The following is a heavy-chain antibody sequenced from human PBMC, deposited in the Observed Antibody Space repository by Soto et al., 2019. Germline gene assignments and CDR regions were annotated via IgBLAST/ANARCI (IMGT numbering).Heavy chain of an antibody. D-gene: IGHD6-19*01. CDR3: ARFLNPGIAVAGFDY. CDR2: IYYSGST. V-gene: IGHV4-59*08. CDR1: GGSISSYY. J-gene: IGHJ4*02. Sequence: SKTLSLTCTVSGGSISSYYLSWIRQRPEKGLEWIGYIYYSGSTNYNPSLKSRVTISVDTSKNQFSLKLSSVTAADTAVYYCARFLNPGIAVAGFDYWGQGTPVTVSS.